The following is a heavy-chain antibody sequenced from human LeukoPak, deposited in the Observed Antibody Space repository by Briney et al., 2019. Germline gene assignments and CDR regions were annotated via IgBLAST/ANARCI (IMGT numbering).Heavy chain of an antibody. CDR2: IIPIFGTA. Sequence: ASVKVSCKASGGTFSSYAISWVRQAPGQGLEWMGGIIPIFGTANYAQKFQGRVTITADKSTSTAYMELSSLRSEDTAVYYCATFSLLFAVVAATPFDIWGQGTMVTVSS. D-gene: IGHD2-15*01. V-gene: IGHV1-69*06. CDR3: ATFSLLFAVVAATPFDI. CDR1: GGTFSSYA. J-gene: IGHJ3*02.